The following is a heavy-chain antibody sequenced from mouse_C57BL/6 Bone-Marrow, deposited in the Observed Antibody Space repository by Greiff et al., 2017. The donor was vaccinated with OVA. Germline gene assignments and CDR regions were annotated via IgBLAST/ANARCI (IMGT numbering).Heavy chain of an antibody. CDR1: GFNIQDDY. CDR3: TTRLLRY. V-gene: IGHV14-4*01. Sequence: VQLQQSGAELVRPGASVKLSCTASGFNIQDDYMHWVKQRPEQGLEWIGLIYPENGSTAYASKFQGKATITADTSSNTAYLQRSSLTSEDTAVYYCTTRLLRYWGQGTLVTVSA. J-gene: IGHJ3*01. D-gene: IGHD1-1*01. CDR2: IYPENGST.